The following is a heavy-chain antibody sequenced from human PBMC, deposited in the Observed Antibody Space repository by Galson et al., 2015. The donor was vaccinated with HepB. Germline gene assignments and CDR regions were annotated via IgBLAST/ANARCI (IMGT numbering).Heavy chain of an antibody. CDR1: GFTFSSYG. Sequence: SLRLSCAASGFTFSSYGMHWVRQAPGKGLERVAVIWYDGSNKYYADSVKGRFTISRDNSKNTLYLQMNSLRAEDTAVYYCARGDYYGMDVWGQGTTVTVSS. J-gene: IGHJ6*02. CDR3: ARGDYYGMDV. CDR2: IWYDGSNK. V-gene: IGHV3-33*01.